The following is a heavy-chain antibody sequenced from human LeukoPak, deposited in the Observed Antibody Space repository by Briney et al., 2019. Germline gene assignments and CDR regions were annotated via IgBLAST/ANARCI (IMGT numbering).Heavy chain of an antibody. CDR1: GFTFNSYA. J-gene: IGHJ4*02. CDR3: AKRKSGSSGLYYFDY. V-gene: IGHV3-23*01. Sequence: GGSLRLSCAASGFTFNSYAMSWVRQAPGKGLEWVSAIIGTGGYTDYADSVEGRFTVSRDNSKNTVYLQMNSLRAEDTAIYYCAKRKSGSSGLYYFDYWGQGTLVTVSS. CDR2: IIGTGGYT. D-gene: IGHD3-10*01.